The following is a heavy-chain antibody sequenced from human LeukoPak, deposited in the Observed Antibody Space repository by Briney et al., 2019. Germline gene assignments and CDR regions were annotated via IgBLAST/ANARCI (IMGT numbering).Heavy chain of an antibody. V-gene: IGHV3-30*18. D-gene: IGHD3-22*01. Sequence: GGSLRLSCAASGFTFSRYGMHWVRQAPGKGLEWVAVISYDGTNQYYADSVKGRFTISRDNSRNTLYLQMNSLRAEDTAMYYCAKYDNSGRAGGYWGQGTLVTVSS. CDR3: AKYDNSGRAGGY. J-gene: IGHJ4*02. CDR2: ISYDGTNQ. CDR1: GFTFSRYG.